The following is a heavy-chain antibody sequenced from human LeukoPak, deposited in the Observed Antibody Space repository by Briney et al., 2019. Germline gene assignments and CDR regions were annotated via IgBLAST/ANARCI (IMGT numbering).Heavy chain of an antibody. CDR1: GGTFSSYA. D-gene: IGHD6-19*01. J-gene: IGHJ6*02. CDR3: AKEESVAGTLWSYNYYGMDV. CDR2: IIPIFGIA. Sequence: GSSVKVSCKASGGTFSSYAISWVRQAPGQGLEWMGRIIPIFGIANYAQKFQGRVTITADKSTSTAYMELSSLRSEDTAVYYCAKEESVAGTLWSYNYYGMDVWGQGTTVTVSS. V-gene: IGHV1-69*04.